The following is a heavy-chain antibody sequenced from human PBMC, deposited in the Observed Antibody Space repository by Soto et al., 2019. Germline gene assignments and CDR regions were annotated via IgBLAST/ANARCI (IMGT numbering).Heavy chain of an antibody. CDR2: INPSGGST. Sequence: SVKVSCNAPGNTLTSYYMHLVRQAPGQGLEWMGIINPSGGSTSYAQKFQGRVTMTRDTSTSTVYMELSSLRSEDTAVYYCARVADYYDSTPGVFDIWGHGTLVTVSS. D-gene: IGHD3-22*01. CDR3: ARVADYYDSTPGVFDI. V-gene: IGHV1-46*01. J-gene: IGHJ3*02. CDR1: GNTLTSYY.